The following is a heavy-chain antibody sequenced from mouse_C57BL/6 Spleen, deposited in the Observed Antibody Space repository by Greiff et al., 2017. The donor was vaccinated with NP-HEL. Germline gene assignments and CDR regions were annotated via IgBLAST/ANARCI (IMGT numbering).Heavy chain of an antibody. J-gene: IGHJ3*01. Sequence: QVQLQQSGPELVKPGASVKISCKASGYAFSSSWMNWVKQRPGTGLEWIGRIYPGDGDTNYNGKFKGKATLTADKSSSTAYMQLSSLTSEDSAVYFCARDYGSSSFAYWGQGTLVTVSA. V-gene: IGHV1-82*01. CDR1: GYAFSSSW. CDR2: IYPGDGDT. D-gene: IGHD1-1*01. CDR3: ARDYGSSSFAY.